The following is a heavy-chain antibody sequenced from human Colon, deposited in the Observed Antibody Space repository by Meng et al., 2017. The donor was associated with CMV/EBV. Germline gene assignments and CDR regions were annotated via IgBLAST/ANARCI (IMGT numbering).Heavy chain of an antibody. V-gene: IGHV3-23*03. J-gene: IGHJ3*01. D-gene: IGHD6-13*01. Sequence: GESLRLSCAASGFSFSSYAMSWVRQAPGKGLEWVSVIYSGGSTTSYADSVKGRFTISRDNARNSLYLEMNSLRAEDTALYYCAVEYTGSRQNAFDFWGQGTLVTVSS. CDR2: IYSGGSTT. CDR1: GFSFSSYA. CDR3: AVEYTGSRQNAFDF.